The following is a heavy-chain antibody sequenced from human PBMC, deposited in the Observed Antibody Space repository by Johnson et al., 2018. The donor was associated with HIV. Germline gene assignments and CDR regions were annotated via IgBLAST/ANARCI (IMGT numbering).Heavy chain of an antibody. CDR3: ARDFVAFGECTAFDI. CDR2: INWRGGST. J-gene: IGHJ3*02. D-gene: IGHD3-10*01. Sequence: VQLVESGGGVVRPGGSLRLSCAASGFTFDDYGMSWVRQAPGKGLEWVCGINWRGGSTGYADSVKGRFTISRDNAKNSLYLQMNSLRAEDTALYYCARDFVAFGECTAFDIWGQGTMVAVSS. CDR1: GFTFDDYG. V-gene: IGHV3-20*04.